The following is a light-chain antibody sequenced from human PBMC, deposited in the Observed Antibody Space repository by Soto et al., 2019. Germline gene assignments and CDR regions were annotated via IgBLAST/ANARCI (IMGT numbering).Light chain of an antibody. CDR3: LQHNSYPRT. Sequence: DIQMTQSPSAMSASVGDRVTITCRASQGINNYLAWFQQQPGKVPKRLIYSASSLQSGVPSRFSGSGSGTEFTLTISSLQPEGFATYYCLQHNSYPRTFGQGTKVDIK. CDR1: QGINNY. V-gene: IGKV1-17*03. CDR2: SAS. J-gene: IGKJ1*01.